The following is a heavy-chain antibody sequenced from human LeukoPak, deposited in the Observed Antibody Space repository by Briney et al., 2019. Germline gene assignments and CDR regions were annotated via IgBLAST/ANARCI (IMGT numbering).Heavy chain of an antibody. D-gene: IGHD2-2*01. CDR1: GASVSSGGYY. J-gene: IGHJ3*02. V-gene: IGHV4-61*08. CDR3: ARETPCTSCYGTDAFDI. CDR2: ISYSGST. Sequence: PSETLSLTCDVSGASVSSGGYYWSWLRQHPGKGPEWIGYISYSGSTNYNPSLKSRVTISVDTSKNQFSLKLSSVTAADTAVYYCARETPCTSCYGTDAFDIWGQGTMVTVSS.